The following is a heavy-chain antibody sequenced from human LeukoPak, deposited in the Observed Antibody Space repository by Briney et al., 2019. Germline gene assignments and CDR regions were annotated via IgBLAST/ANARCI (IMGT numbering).Heavy chain of an antibody. CDR3: ARVYCSGGSCYQNNRDDAFDI. CDR1: GGSVSSGTYY. D-gene: IGHD2-15*01. CDR2: IYTSGST. V-gene: IGHV4-61*02. J-gene: IGHJ3*02. Sequence: PSETLSLTCTVSGGSVSSGTYYWTWIRQPAGKGLEWIGRIYTSGSTNFNPSLKSRVSISLDTSQNQFSLKVNTVTAADTAVYYCARVYCSGGSCYQNNRDDAFDIWGQGTMVTVSS.